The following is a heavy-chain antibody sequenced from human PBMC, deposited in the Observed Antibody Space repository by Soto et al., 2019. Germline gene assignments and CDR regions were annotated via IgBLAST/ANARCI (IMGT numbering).Heavy chain of an antibody. D-gene: IGHD3-10*01. CDR3: ARHPRGAAQSYYYGMDV. CDR2: INYSGSS. V-gene: IGHV4-31*03. J-gene: IGHJ6*02. CDR1: GGSVSSNEFY. Sequence: QVQLQESGPGLVKPSEALSLTCTVSGGSVSSNEFYWSWIRQYPGKGLEWIGYINYSGSSYYSPSLKSRVTISVDTSKNQFSLRLNFVTAADTALYYCARHPRGAAQSYYYGMDVWGQGTTVTVSS.